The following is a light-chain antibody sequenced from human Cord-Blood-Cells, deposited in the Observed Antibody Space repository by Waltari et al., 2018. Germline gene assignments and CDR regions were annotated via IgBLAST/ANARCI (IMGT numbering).Light chain of an antibody. CDR3: MQALQTPRT. V-gene: IGKV2-28*01. CDR2: LGS. Sequence: EIVMTQSPLSLPVTPGEPASISCRSSRSLLHSNGYNYLDWYLQKPGLSPQLLIYLGSNRASGVPDRFSGSGSGTDFTLNISRVEAEDVGVYYCMQALQTPRTFGQGTKVEIK. J-gene: IGKJ1*01. CDR1: RSLLHSNGYNY.